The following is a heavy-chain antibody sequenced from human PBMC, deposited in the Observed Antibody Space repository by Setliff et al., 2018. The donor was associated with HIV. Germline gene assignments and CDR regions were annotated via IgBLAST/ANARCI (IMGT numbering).Heavy chain of an antibody. J-gene: IGHJ6*02. V-gene: IGHV4-38-2*01. CDR2: FHHSGSV. Sequence: PSETLSLTCAVSGYSISTAYYWGWIRQSPEKGLEWIGGFHHSGSVHYNPSLKSRVSISGQTSKNQFSLKLTSVTAADTAVYYCARAMRGVVVTNMYYYYGMDVWGQGTTVTVSS. CDR1: GYSISTAYY. CDR3: ARAMRGVVVTNMYYYYGMDV. D-gene: IGHD2-21*02.